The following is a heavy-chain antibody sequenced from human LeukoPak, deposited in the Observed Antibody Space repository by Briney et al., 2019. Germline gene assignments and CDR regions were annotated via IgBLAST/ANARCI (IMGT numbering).Heavy chain of an antibody. J-gene: IGHJ4*02. CDR1: GYTFTSYA. CDR2: INAGNGNT. D-gene: IGHD3-3*01. CDR3: ARAEYDFWSGYYLTQLDY. Sequence: ASVTVSCKASGYTFTSYAMHWVRQAPGQRLEWMGWINAGNGNTKYSQKFQGRVTITRDTSASTAYMELSSLRSEDTAVYYCARAEYDFWSGYYLTQLDYWGQGTLVTVSS. V-gene: IGHV1-3*01.